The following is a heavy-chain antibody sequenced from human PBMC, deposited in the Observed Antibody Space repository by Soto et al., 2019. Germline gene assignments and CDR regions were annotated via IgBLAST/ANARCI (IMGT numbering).Heavy chain of an antibody. D-gene: IGHD1-1*01. CDR1: GFIFSSST. CDR2: ISPSSSYI. Sequence: GGSLRLSCAASGFIFSSSTLSWVRQAPGKGLEWVSCISPSSSYIYYADSVKGRFSISRDNAKNSLFLEMNNLRAEDTAVYYCARETRDSSAWGQGTLATVSS. V-gene: IGHV3-21*01. CDR3: ARETRDSSA. J-gene: IGHJ1*01.